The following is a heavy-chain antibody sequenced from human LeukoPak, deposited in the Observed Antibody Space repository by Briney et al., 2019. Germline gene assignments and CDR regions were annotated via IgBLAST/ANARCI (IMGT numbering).Heavy chain of an antibody. CDR2: MYYTGTT. J-gene: IGHJ4*02. D-gene: IGHD6-19*01. V-gene: IGHV4-61*01. Sequence: PSETLSLTCTVSGGSISSNTYHWSWIRQPPGKGLEWIGYMYYTGTTSYNPSLKSRVTMSLDTSKNQFSLKLHSVTAADTAVYYCARFRGSGWYYFDSWGQGTLVTVSS. CDR3: ARFRGSGWYYFDS. CDR1: GGSISSNTYH.